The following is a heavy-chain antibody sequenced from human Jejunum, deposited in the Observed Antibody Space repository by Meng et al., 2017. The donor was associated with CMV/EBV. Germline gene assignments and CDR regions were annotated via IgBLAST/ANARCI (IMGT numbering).Heavy chain of an antibody. CDR2: INSDSRYI. Sequence: CTASGFNFRGYSMTWVRQAPGKGLEWVSSINSDSRYIYYADSVKGRFTISRDSAKNSLYLQMESLRAEDTAVYYCARDNDFTNSYWGQGTLVTVSS. CDR1: GFNFRGYS. V-gene: IGHV3-21*01. D-gene: IGHD4-11*01. J-gene: IGHJ4*02. CDR3: ARDNDFTNSY.